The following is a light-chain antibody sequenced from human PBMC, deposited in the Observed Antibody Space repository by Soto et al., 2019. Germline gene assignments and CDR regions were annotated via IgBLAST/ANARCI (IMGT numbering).Light chain of an antibody. J-gene: IGKJ1*01. CDR1: QSVSSN. CDR2: GAS. CDR3: QQYNNCPPT. Sequence: EIVMTQSPATLSVSPGERATLSCRASQSVSSNLAWYQQKPGQAPRLLIYGASTRATGIPARFSGSGSGTEFTLTIRSLQSEDFAVYFCQQYNNCPPTFGQGTKVEIK. V-gene: IGKV3-15*01.